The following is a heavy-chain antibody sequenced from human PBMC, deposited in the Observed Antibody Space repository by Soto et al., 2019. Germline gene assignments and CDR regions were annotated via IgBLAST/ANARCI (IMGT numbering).Heavy chain of an antibody. CDR2: IKSDGSAR. V-gene: IGHV3-74*01. Sequence: GGSLRLSCAVSGFSLSDYWMHWVRQPPGKGLEWVSRIKSDGSARSSADSVKGRFTISRDNAKNTLFLEMNSLRVEDTAVYYCTRSDYFDYWGQGALVTVSS. CDR1: GFSLSDYW. CDR3: TRSDYFDY. J-gene: IGHJ4*02.